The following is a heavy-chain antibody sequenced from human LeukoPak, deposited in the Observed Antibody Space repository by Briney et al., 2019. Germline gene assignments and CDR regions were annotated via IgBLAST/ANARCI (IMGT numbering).Heavy chain of an antibody. V-gene: IGHV1-18*01. D-gene: IGHD3-22*01. CDR1: GYTFTSYG. CDR2: SSAYNGNT. Sequence: ASVKVSCKASGYTFTSYGISWVRQAPGQGLEWMGWSSAYNGNTNYAQKFQGRVTMTRDTSTSTVYMELSSLRSEDTAVYYCARTNYYDSSGYYGANLGFAFDIWGQGTMVTVSS. J-gene: IGHJ3*02. CDR3: ARTNYYDSSGYYGANLGFAFDI.